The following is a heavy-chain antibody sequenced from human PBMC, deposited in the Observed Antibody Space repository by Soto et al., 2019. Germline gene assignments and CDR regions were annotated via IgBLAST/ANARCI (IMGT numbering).Heavy chain of an antibody. CDR1: GFTFRSYA. D-gene: IGHD3-3*01. CDR3: AKAIFGVVITSFDY. Sequence: GGSLRLSCAASGFTFRSYAMSWVRQAPGKGLEWVSAISGSGGSTYYADSVKGRFTISRDNSKNTLNLQMNSLRAEDTAVYYCAKAIFGVVITSFDYWGQGTLVTVSS. CDR2: ISGSGGST. V-gene: IGHV3-23*01. J-gene: IGHJ4*02.